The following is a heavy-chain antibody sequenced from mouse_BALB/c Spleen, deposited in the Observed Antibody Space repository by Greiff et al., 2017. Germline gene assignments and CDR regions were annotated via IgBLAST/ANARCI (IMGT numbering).Heavy chain of an antibody. D-gene: IGHD2-3*01. Sequence: EVQLQESGPSLVKPSQTLSLTCSVTGDSITSGYWNWIRKFPGNKLEYMGYISYSGSTYYNPSLKSRISITRDTSKNQYYLQLNSVTTEDTATYYCARTPSVYDGYYGGFDYWGQGTTLTVSS. CDR2: ISYSGST. CDR3: ARTPSVYDGYYGGFDY. J-gene: IGHJ2*01. CDR1: GDSITSGY. V-gene: IGHV3-8*02.